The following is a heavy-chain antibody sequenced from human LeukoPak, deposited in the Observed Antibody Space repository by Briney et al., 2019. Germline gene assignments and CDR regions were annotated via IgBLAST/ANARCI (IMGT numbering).Heavy chain of an antibody. CDR1: GGSFSGYY. D-gene: IGHD1-26*01. CDR2: INHSGST. Sequence: PSETLSLTCAVYGGSFSGYYWSWIRQPPGKGLEWIGEINHSGSTNYNPSLKSRVTISVDTSKNQFSLKLSSVTAADTAVYYCARRSEFDADAMDVWGQGTTVTVSS. CDR3: ARRSEFDADAMDV. J-gene: IGHJ6*02. V-gene: IGHV4-34*01.